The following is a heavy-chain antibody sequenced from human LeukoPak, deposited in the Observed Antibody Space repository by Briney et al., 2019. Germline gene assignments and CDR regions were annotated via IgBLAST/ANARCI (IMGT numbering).Heavy chain of an antibody. CDR2: IYYSGST. J-gene: IGHJ4*02. D-gene: IGHD2-15*01. Sequence: SSETLSLTCTVSGGSISSGDYYWSWIRQPPGKGLEWIGYIYYSGSTYYNPSLKSRVTISVDTSKNQFSLKLSSVTAADTAVYYCARSLGYCSGGSCYYFDYWGQGTLVTVSS. CDR3: ARSLGYCSGGSCYYFDY. CDR1: GGSISSGDYY. V-gene: IGHV4-30-4*01.